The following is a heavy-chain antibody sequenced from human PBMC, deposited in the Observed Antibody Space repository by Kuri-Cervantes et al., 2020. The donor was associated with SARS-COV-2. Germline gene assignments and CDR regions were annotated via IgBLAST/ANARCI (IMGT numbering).Heavy chain of an antibody. V-gene: IGHV4-39*01. CDR2: IYYSGST. J-gene: IGHJ5*02. Sequence: ESLKISCTVSGGSISSSSYYWGWIRQPPGKGLEWIGSIYYSGSTYYNPSLKSRVTISVDTSKNQFSLKLSSVTAADMAVYYCARQHVLRYFDWLSKNNWFDPWGQGTLVTVSS. D-gene: IGHD3-9*01. CDR1: GGSISSSSYY. CDR3: ARQHVLRYFDWLSKNNWFDP.